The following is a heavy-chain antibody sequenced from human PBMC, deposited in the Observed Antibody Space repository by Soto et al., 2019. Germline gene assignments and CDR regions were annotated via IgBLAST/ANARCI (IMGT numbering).Heavy chain of an antibody. CDR3: ATWGQSYGYHYYYGMDA. CDR1: GFSFSHSC. V-gene: IGHV3-7*03. Sequence: XQSLRLPCETCGFSFSHSCFSGVRTRPGKGLEWVANINQDGSGKYYVDSVKGRFTISRDNAKNSLSLQMNSLRAEDTAVYYCATWGQSYGYHYYYGMDASGQGTTVSVS. J-gene: IGHJ6*02. D-gene: IGHD5-18*01. CDR2: INQDGSGK.